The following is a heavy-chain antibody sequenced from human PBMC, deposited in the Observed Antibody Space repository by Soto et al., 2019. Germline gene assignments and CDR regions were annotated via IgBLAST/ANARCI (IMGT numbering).Heavy chain of an antibody. D-gene: IGHD2-8*02. CDR1: GGSIRSDGYY. CDR3: ARAGLSGGDAVDI. J-gene: IGHJ3*02. V-gene: IGHV4-31*03. CDR2: MNYRGIT. Sequence: QVQLQESGPGLLKPSQTLSLTCTVSGGSIRSDGYYWSWIRQRPGKGLEWIGYMNYRGITYYNPSLKSRLTISEDPAKNHFSLNLVSVTAADTAVYYCARAGLSGGDAVDIGGQGTMGVVSS.